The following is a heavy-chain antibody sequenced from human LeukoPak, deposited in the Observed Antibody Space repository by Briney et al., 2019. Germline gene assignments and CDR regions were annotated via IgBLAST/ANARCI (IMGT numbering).Heavy chain of an antibody. V-gene: IGHV6-1*01. Sequence: SQTLSLTCAISGDSVSGNSATWNWIRQSPSRGLEWLGRTYYRSKWYNDYAVSLRSRISINPDTSKNQFSLQLNSVTPEDTAVYYCARESGDYVRFDYWGQGTLVTVSS. CDR2: TYYRSKWYN. CDR1: GDSVSGNSAT. CDR3: ARESGDYVRFDY. J-gene: IGHJ4*02. D-gene: IGHD3-16*01.